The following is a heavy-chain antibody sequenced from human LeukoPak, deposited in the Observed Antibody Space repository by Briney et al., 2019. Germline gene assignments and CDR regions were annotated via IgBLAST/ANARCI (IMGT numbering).Heavy chain of an antibody. V-gene: IGHV3-48*01. CDR3: ASRWDYFDY. J-gene: IGHJ4*02. CDR2: ISSSSSTI. Sequence: GGSLRLSCAASGFTFSSYSMNWVRQAPGKGLEWVSYISSSSSTIYYADSVKGRFTISRDKSKNTLYLQMNSLRAEDTAVYYCASRWDYFDYWGQGTLVTVSS. D-gene: IGHD5-24*01. CDR1: GFTFSSYS.